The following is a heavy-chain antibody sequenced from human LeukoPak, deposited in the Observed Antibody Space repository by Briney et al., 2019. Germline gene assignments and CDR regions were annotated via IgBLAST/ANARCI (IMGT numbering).Heavy chain of an antibody. Sequence: ASVKVSCKVSGYSLTELSMHWVRQAPGKGLEWMGGFDPEDAETIYAQKFRGRVTMTEETSTDTVYMELSSLRSEDTAVYYCARDEGHYDSSGYSNWFDPWGQGTLVTVSS. J-gene: IGHJ5*02. CDR2: FDPEDAET. CDR1: GYSLTELS. CDR3: ARDEGHYDSSGYSNWFDP. D-gene: IGHD3-22*01. V-gene: IGHV1-24*01.